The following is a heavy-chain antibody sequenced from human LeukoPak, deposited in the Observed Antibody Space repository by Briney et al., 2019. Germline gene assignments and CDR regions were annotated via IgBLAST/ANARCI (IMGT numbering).Heavy chain of an antibody. CDR2: INHSGST. D-gene: IGHD2-15*01. CDR1: GGAFSSYY. J-gene: IGHJ3*02. Sequence: SETLSLTSADNGGAFSSYYWNWIRQPPGKGLEWIGEINHSGSTNYNPSLKSRVTISVDTSKNQFSLKLSSVTAADTAVYYCARVGGYCSGGSCYYAFDIWGQGTMVTVSS. CDR3: ARVGGYCSGGSCYYAFDI. V-gene: IGHV4-34*01.